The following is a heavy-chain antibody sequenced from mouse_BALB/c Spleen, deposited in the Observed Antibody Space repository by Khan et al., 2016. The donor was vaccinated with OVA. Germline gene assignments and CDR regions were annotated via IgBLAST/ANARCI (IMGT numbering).Heavy chain of an antibody. CDR1: GFTFSTYG. D-gene: IGHD1-1*01. CDR3: ARLAYYYDSEGFAY. V-gene: IGHV5-6*01. CDR2: VSTGGGYT. J-gene: IGHJ3*01. Sequence: EVQLQESGGDLVKPGGSLKLSCAASGFTFSTYGMSWVRQTPDKRLEWVATVSTGGGYTYYPDSVKGRFTISRDNAKNTLYLQMSSLKSEDTAMFYCARLAYYYDSEGFAYWGQVTLVTVAA.